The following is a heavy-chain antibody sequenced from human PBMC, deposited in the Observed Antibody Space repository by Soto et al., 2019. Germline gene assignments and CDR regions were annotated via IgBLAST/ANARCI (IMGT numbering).Heavy chain of an antibody. Sequence: SETLSLTCAVSGGSFRGFYWTWIRQSPGKGPEWIGEINHSGNNNYSPSLKSRVTMSLDTSKNQFSLKLTSVTAADTAVYYCARGGSNDWQVAFDIWGQGTMVTVSS. J-gene: IGHJ3*02. D-gene: IGHD3-9*01. V-gene: IGHV4-34*01. CDR3: ARGGSNDWQVAFDI. CDR1: GGSFRGFY. CDR2: INHSGNN.